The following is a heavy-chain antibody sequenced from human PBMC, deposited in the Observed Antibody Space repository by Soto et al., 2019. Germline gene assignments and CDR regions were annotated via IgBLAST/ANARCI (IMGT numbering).Heavy chain of an antibody. CDR2: INAGNGNT. D-gene: IGHD3-10*01. CDR3: ARGVLIGSGSYYPTARPYYYYGMDV. J-gene: IGHJ6*02. V-gene: IGHV1-3*01. Sequence: ASVKVSCKASGYTFTSYAMHWVRQAPGQRLEWMGWINAGNGNTKYSQKFQGRVTITRDTSASTAYMELNSLRSEDTAVYYCARGVLIGSGSYYPTARPYYYYGMDVWGQGTTVTVSS. CDR1: GYTFTSYA.